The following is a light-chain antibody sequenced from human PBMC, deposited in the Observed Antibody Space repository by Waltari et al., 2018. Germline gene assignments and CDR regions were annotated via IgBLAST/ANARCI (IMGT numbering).Light chain of an antibody. CDR2: SDN. CDR3: AAWDDSLNGHII. V-gene: IGLV1-44*01. Sequence: QSVLTQPPSASGTPGQRVTISCSGSSSNIGSNTVNWYQQLPGTAPKLLIYSDNKRPAGVPDRFSGSKAGTSASRAISGLQSGDETDYYCAAWDDSLNGHIIFGGGTKLTVL. CDR1: SSNIGSNT. J-gene: IGLJ2*01.